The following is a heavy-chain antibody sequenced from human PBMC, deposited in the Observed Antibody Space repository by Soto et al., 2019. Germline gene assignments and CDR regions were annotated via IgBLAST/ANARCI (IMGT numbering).Heavy chain of an antibody. CDR2: IIPIFGTA. D-gene: IGHD4-17*01. Sequence: QVQLVQSGAEVKKPGSSVKVSCQASGGTFSSYAIRWVRQAPGQGLEWMGGIIPIFGTANYAQKFQGRVTITADESTSTAYMELSSLRSEDTAVYYCARGPSSDYGDDVGFDYWGQGTLVTVSS. V-gene: IGHV1-69*01. J-gene: IGHJ4*02. CDR1: GGTFSSYA. CDR3: ARGPSSDYGDDVGFDY.